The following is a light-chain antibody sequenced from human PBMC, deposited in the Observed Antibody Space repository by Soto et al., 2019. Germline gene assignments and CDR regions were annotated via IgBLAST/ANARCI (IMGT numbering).Light chain of an antibody. V-gene: IGLV2-8*01. CDR3: SSYAGSNILV. J-gene: IGLJ2*01. Sequence: QSVLTQPPSASGSPGQSVTISCTGTSSDVGAYNYVSWYQQHPGKAPKLLIYEVTERPSGVPDRFSGSKSANTASLTVSGLQAEDEADYFCSSYAGSNILVFGGGTKVTVL. CDR2: EVT. CDR1: SSDVGAYNY.